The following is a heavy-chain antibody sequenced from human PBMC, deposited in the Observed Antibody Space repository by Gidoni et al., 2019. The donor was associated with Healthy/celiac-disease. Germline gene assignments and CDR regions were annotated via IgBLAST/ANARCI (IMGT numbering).Heavy chain of an antibody. V-gene: IGHV4-31*03. J-gene: IGHJ5*02. CDR2: IYYSGST. CDR1: GGSISSGGYY. D-gene: IGHD2-2*01. CDR3: ARDNGNDGRYCSSTSCYLPGNNWFDP. Sequence: QVQLQESGPGLVKPSQTLSLTCTVSGGSISSGGYYWSWIRQHPGKGLEWIGYIYYSGSTYYNPSLKSRVTISVDTSKNQFSLKLSSVTAVDTAVYYCARDNGNDGRYCSSTSCYLPGNNWFDPWGQGTLVTVSS.